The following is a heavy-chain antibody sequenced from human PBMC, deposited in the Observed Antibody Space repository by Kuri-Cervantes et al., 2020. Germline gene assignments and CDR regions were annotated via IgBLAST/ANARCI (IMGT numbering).Heavy chain of an antibody. CDR1: GGSFSGYY. CDR3: ARQDRNFDY. CDR2: INHSGST. V-gene: IGHV4-34*01. Sequence: LCCAVYGGSFSGYYWSRIRQPPGKGLEWIGEINHSGSTNYNPYLKSRVTITVDTSKNQFSLKLSSVTAADTAVYYCARQDRNFDYWGQGSLVTVSS. J-gene: IGHJ4*01.